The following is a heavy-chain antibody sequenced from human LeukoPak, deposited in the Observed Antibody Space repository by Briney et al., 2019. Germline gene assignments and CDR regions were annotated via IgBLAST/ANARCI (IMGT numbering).Heavy chain of an antibody. V-gene: IGHV1-2*02. Sequence: ASVKVSFKASGYTFTGYYMHWVRQAPGQGPEWMGWINPNSGGTNYAQKFQGRVTMTRDTSISTAYMEVSRLTSDDTAVFYCAREGSGYPYWGQGTLVTVSS. J-gene: IGHJ4*02. CDR2: INPNSGGT. CDR3: AREGSGYPY. CDR1: GYTFTGYY. D-gene: IGHD5-12*01.